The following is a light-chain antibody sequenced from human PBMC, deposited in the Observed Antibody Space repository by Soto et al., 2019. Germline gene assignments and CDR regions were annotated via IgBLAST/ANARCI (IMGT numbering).Light chain of an antibody. CDR1: QDIGNF. J-gene: IGKJ4*01. CDR3: QKYNSAPLT. Sequence: DIQMTQSPSSLSASVGDRVTITCRASQDIGNFLAWYQQKPGKVPKLLIYAASTLQSGVPSRFSGSGSGTDFTLTISSLQPEDAATYYCQKYNSAPLTFGGGTKVEIK. V-gene: IGKV1-27*01. CDR2: AAS.